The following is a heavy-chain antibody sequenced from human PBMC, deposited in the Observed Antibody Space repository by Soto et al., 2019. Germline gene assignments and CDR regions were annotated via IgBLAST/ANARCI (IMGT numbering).Heavy chain of an antibody. CDR2: ISGSGSNT. V-gene: IGHV3-23*01. D-gene: IGHD3-22*01. CDR3: ARDPRRTYDSSGYYKY. CDR1: GFTSSSYA. J-gene: IGHJ4*02. Sequence: GGSLRLSCAASGFTSSSYAMSWVRQAPGKGLEWVSAISGSGSNTYYADSVKGRFTISRDNSKNTLFLQMNSLRAEDTAVYYCARDPRRTYDSSGYYKYWGQGTLVTVSS.